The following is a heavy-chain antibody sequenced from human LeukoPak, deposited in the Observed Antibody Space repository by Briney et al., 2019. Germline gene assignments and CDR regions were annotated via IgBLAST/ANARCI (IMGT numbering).Heavy chain of an antibody. CDR2: ISSSGSTK. D-gene: IGHD3-22*01. J-gene: IGHJ5*02. Sequence: LTLSCAASGFTCSDYYMIWIPQAPGKGLEWVSYISSSGSTKYYADSVKGRFTISRDNAKNSLYLQMNSLRAEDTAVYYCARATGYYPGPRFDPWGQGTLVTVSS. CDR1: GFTCSDYY. V-gene: IGHV3-11*01. CDR3: ARATGYYPGPRFDP.